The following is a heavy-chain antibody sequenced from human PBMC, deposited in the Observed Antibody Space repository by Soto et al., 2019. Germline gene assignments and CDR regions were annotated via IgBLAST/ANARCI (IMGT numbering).Heavy chain of an antibody. CDR2: VFHTGFT. CDR1: GGSVSGSYYY. Sequence: SETLSLTCAVSGGSVSGSYYYWAWLRQSPGKGPEWIGSVFHTGFTSYNPSLESRVSVSVDTSKSQFSLKLSAVTASDTAVYYCATSQKGYNWNYFDHWGQGALVTVSS. D-gene: IGHD1-1*01. V-gene: IGHV4-39*01. CDR3: ATSQKGYNWNYFDH. J-gene: IGHJ4*02.